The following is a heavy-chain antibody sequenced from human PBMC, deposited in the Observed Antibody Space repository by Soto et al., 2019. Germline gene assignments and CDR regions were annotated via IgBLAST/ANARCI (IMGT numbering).Heavy chain of an antibody. CDR2: INPNSGGT. CDR1: GYTFTGYY. Sequence: QVQLVQSGAEVKKPGASVTVSCKASGYTFTGYYMHWVRQAPGQGLERMGGINPNSGGTNYAQNSQGLVTLPRDTSLSKASTALSRLGADDAAVYYCARDLASCGYSSGVPQSRGYYYGMDFWGQGTTVTVSS. J-gene: IGHJ6*02. CDR3: ARDLASCGYSSGVPQSRGYYYGMDF. V-gene: IGHV1-2*04. D-gene: IGHD6-19*01.